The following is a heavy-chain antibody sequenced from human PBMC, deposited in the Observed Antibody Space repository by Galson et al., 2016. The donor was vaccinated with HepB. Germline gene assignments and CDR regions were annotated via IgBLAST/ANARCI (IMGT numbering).Heavy chain of an antibody. CDR1: GITFGRNW. Sequence: SLRLSCAASGITFGRNWVHWVRQVPGKGLVWVSCINSDGSGTNYVDSVKGRFTISRDNAKNTAYLQVNSLRAEDSAVYFCARDTSYSMDVWGQGTTVTVSS. J-gene: IGHJ6*02. CDR2: INSDGSGT. V-gene: IGHV3-74*01. CDR3: ARDTSYSMDV.